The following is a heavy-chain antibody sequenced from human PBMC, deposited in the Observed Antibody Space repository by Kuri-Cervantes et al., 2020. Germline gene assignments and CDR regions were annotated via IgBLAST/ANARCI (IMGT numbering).Heavy chain of an antibody. CDR3: ARGSFGYSYGYRYFDY. V-gene: IGHV1-3*01. D-gene: IGHD5-18*01. CDR1: GGTFSSYA. CDR2: INAGNGNT. Sequence: ASVKVSCKASGGTFSSYAISWVRQAPGQRLEWMGWINAGNGNTKYSQKFQGRVTITRDTSASTAYMELSSLRSEDTAVYYCARGSFGYSYGYRYFDYWGQGTLVTVSS. J-gene: IGHJ4*02.